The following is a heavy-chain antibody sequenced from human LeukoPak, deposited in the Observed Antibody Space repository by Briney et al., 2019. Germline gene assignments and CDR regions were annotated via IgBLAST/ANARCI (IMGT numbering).Heavy chain of an antibody. CDR2: INQDGREQ. Sequence: QTGGSLRLSCAASGFTFSDYWMSWVRQAPGQGLEWVAKINQDGREQHFVDSVKGRFTISRDNAKNSLFLQMDSRRAEDAAVYYSTGGALDYWGQGALVTVSS. CDR3: TGGALDY. CDR1: GFTFSDYW. V-gene: IGHV3-7*01. J-gene: IGHJ4*02. D-gene: IGHD3-10*01.